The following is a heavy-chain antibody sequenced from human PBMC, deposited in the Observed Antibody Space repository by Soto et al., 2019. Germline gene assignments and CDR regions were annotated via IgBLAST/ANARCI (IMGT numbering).Heavy chain of an antibody. D-gene: IGHD3-22*01. CDR3: AKGEYYYDSSGYQVIDY. Sequence: GGSLRLSCTTSGFTFTTYGMHWVRQAPGKGLEWVAIIRYDGSNKYYADSVKGRFTISRDNSKNTLYLQMNSLRAEDTAVYYCAKGEYYYDSSGYQVIDYWGQGTLVTVSS. J-gene: IGHJ4*02. V-gene: IGHV3-30*02. CDR2: IRYDGSNK. CDR1: GFTFTTYG.